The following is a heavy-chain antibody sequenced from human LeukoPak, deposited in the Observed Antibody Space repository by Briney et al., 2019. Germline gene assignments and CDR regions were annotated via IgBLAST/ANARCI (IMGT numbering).Heavy chain of an antibody. CDR2: ISGSGGST. J-gene: IGHJ4*02. V-gene: IGHV3-23*01. CDR1: GFTFSSYG. Sequence: GGSLRLSCAASGFTFSSYGMSWVRQAPGKGLEWVSGISGSGGSTYYADSVKGRFTISRDNSTNTLYLQMNSLRAEDTAVYYCAKHNYGSSVYWGQGTLVTVSS. D-gene: IGHD3-10*01. CDR3: AKHNYGSSVY.